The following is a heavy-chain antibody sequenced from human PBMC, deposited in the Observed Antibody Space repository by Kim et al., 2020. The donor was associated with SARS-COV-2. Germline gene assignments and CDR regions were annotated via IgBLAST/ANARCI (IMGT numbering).Heavy chain of an antibody. CDR3: ARDYYDSSGYYYYYYGLDV. J-gene: IGHJ6*02. CDR2: ISASNGNT. V-gene: IGHV1-18*01. D-gene: IGHD3-22*01. Sequence: ASVKVSCKASGYTFSRFGISWVRQAPGQGLEWMGWISASNGNTNYAEKFQGRVTMTTDTSASTAYMELRSLRSADTAAYYCARDYYDSSGYYYYYYGLDVWGQGTTVTVYS. CDR1: GYTFSRFG.